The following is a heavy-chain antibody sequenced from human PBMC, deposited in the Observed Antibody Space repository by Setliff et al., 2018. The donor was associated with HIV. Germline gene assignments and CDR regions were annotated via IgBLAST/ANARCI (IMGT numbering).Heavy chain of an antibody. CDR3: ARVDDGGGAEIDFDY. J-gene: IGHJ4*02. Sequence: ASVKVSCKASGYTFTSYGISWVRQAPGQGLEWMGWISADNGDTNYPQKLQGRVTMTTDTSTSTAYMELRSLRSDDTAVYYCARVDDGGGAEIDFDYWGQGTLVTVSS. V-gene: IGHV1-18*01. CDR1: GYTFTSYG. D-gene: IGHD4-17*01. CDR2: ISADNGDT.